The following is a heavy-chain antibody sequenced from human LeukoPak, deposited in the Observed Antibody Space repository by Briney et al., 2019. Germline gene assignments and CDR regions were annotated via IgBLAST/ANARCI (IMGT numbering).Heavy chain of an antibody. CDR1: GFTFDDYA. Sequence: GGSLRLSCAASGFTFDDYAMHWIRQAPGKGLEWVSLISGDGGSTYYADSVKGRFTISRDNSKNSLYLQMNSLRTEDTALYYCAKDHYDSSPNYFDYWGQGTLVTVSS. V-gene: IGHV3-43*02. CDR2: ISGDGGST. J-gene: IGHJ4*02. D-gene: IGHD3-22*01. CDR3: AKDHYDSSPNYFDY.